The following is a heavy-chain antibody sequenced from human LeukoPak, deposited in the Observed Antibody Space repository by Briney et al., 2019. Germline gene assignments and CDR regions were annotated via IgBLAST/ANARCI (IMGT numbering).Heavy chain of an antibody. CDR1: GFTVGDHA. J-gene: IGHJ6*02. CDR2: IRSNAYRRTT. CDR3: SRGPIQLWVHNGMDV. D-gene: IGHD5-18*01. V-gene: IGHV3-49*04. Sequence: PGGSLRLSCTTSGFTVGDHAMTWVRQAPGKGLEWVGFIRSNAYRRTTEYAASVKGRFTISRDDSRSVVYLQMNDLKSEETGVYYCSRGPIQLWVHNGMDVWGQGTTVTVSS.